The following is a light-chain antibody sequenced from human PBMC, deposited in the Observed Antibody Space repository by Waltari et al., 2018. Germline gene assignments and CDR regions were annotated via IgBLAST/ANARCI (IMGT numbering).Light chain of an antibody. Sequence: QSALTQPASVSGSPGQSITISCTGTSSAVGAYNYVPWYQQYPGKAPKLMIYEVSHRPSGVSNRFSGSKSGNTASLTISGLQAEDEADYYCSSFTGSDTHVFGTGTKVTVL. V-gene: IGLV2-14*01. CDR1: SSAVGAYNY. CDR2: EVS. J-gene: IGLJ1*01. CDR3: SSFTGSDTHV.